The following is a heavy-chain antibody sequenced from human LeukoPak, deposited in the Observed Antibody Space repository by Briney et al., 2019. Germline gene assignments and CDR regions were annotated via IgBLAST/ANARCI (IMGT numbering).Heavy chain of an antibody. CDR3: AKEGWNFYRGRFDY. CDR2: INPSGART. V-gene: IGHV1-46*01. D-gene: IGHD1-7*01. CDR1: GYTLTTYY. Sequence: ASVKVSCKASGYTLTTYYMHWVRQAPGQGLEWMGVINPSGARTTYAQKFQDRITLTRDTSTSTIYMELSSLRSEDTAVYYCAKEGWNFYRGRFDYWGQGSLVTVSS. J-gene: IGHJ4*02.